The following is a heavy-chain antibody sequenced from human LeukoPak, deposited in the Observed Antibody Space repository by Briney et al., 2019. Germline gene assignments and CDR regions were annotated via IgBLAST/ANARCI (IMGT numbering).Heavy chain of an antibody. CDR3: ARGLIQGIAVAGTG. D-gene: IGHD6-19*01. CDR1: GASFSGYY. CDR2: INHSGST. V-gene: IGHV4-34*01. J-gene: IGHJ4*02. Sequence: SETLSLTCAVYGASFSGYYWTWIRQPPGKGLEWIGEINHSGSTDYTPSLKTRVTISVDTSKPQFSLKLRSVTAAATAVYYCARGLIQGIAVAGTGWGQGTLVTVSS.